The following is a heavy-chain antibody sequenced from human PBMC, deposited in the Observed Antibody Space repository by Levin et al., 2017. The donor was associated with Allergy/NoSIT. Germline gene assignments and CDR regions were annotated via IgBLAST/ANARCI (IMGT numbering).Heavy chain of an antibody. D-gene: IGHD5-18*01. CDR3: ARIPYLGHSYGYYYGMDV. J-gene: IGHJ6*02. CDR1: GFSLSTSGMC. V-gene: IGHV2-70*17. Sequence: SGPTLVKPTQTLTLTCTVSGFSLSTSGMCVSWVRQPPGKALEWLARIDWDDDKFYSTSLQTRLTISKDTSKNQVVLTMGNMDPVDTATYYCARIPYLGHSYGYYYGMDVWGPGTTVAVSS. CDR2: IDWDDDK.